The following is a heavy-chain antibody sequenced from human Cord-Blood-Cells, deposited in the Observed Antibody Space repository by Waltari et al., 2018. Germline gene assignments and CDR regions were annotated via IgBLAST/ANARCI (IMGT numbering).Heavy chain of an antibody. CDR1: GGSISSQY. CDR3: AREWELLHAFDI. CDR2: IYYSGST. V-gene: IGHV4-59*11. Sequence: QVQLQESGPGLVKPSETLSLTCTVSGGSISSQYWSWIRQPPGKGLEWIGYIYYSGSTNYNPSLKSRVTISVDTSKNQFSLKLSSVTAADTAVYYCAREWELLHAFDIWGQGTMVTVSS. J-gene: IGHJ3*02. D-gene: IGHD1-26*01.